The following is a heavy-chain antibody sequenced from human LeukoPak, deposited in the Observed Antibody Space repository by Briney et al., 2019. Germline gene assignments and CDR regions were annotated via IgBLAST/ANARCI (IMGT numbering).Heavy chain of an antibody. V-gene: IGHV1-8*02. D-gene: IGHD3-22*01. CDR1: GYTFTSYD. J-gene: IGHJ4*02. CDR2: MNPNSGNT. Sequence: ASVKVSCKASGYTFTSYDINWVRQATGQGLEWMGWMNPNSGNTGYAQKLQGRVTMTTDTSTTTAYMELRSLRSDDTAVYYCARDLSHRYNYDSRGYYILFDHWGQGTLVTVSS. CDR3: ARDLSHRYNYDSRGYYILFDH.